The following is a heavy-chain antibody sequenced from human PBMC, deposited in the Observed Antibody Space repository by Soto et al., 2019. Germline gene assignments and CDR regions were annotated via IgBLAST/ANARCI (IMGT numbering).Heavy chain of an antibody. CDR2: ISGSGGRT. D-gene: IGHD2-2*01. Sequence: EVQLLESGGGLVQPGGSLRLSCAASGFTFSSYAMRWVRQAPGKGLEWVSAISGSGGRTYYADSVNGRFTISRDNSKNTLYLQMNSLRAEDTAVYYCAKEENQLLRYDYWGQGTLVSVSS. CDR3: AKEENQLLRYDY. CDR1: GFTFSSYA. J-gene: IGHJ4*02. V-gene: IGHV3-23*01.